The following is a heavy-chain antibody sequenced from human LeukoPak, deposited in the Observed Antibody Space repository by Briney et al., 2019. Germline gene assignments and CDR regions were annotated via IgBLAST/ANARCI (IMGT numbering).Heavy chain of an antibody. CDR2: ISAYNGNT. CDR3: ARDPRILYYGMDV. V-gene: IGHV1-18*01. Sequence: ASVKVSCKASGYTFTSYGISWVRPAPGQGLEWMWWISAYNGNTNYAQKLQGRVTMTTETSTSTAYMGLRSLRSDDTAVYYWARDPRILYYGMDVWGQGTTVTVPS. CDR1: GYTFTSYG. J-gene: IGHJ6*02.